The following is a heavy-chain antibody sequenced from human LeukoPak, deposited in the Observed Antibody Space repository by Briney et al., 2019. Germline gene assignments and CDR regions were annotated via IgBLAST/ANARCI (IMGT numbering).Heavy chain of an antibody. Sequence: ASVKVSCKASGFTFTGYYLHWVRQAPGQGLEWMGWINPNNHGTKYAQKFQGRVTMTTDTSTSTAFMELRSLRSDDSAVYYCARTLLNVQDAYYYYGMNVWGQGTTVTVSS. V-gene: IGHV1-2*02. CDR1: GFTFTGYY. CDR3: ARTLLNVQDAYYYYGMNV. D-gene: IGHD2/OR15-2a*01. CDR2: INPNNHGT. J-gene: IGHJ6*02.